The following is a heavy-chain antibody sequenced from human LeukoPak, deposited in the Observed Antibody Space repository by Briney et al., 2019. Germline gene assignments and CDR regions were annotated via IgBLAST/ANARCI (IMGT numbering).Heavy chain of an antibody. D-gene: IGHD6-13*01. CDR3: AVAANKNDGFDV. CDR1: GFTFSSYA. V-gene: IGHV3-23*01. CDR2: ITGSAHNT. Sequence: GGTLRLSCAASGFTFSSYAMSWVRQAPGKGLEWLSSITGSAHNTYYAGSVKGRFTISRDNSKNTVYLQMNSLRAEDTALYYCAVAANKNDGFDVWGQGTMLTVSS. J-gene: IGHJ3*01.